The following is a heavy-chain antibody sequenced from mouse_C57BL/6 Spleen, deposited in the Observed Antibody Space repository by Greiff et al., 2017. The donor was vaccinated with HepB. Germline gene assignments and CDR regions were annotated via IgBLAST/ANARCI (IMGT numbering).Heavy chain of an antibody. J-gene: IGHJ3*01. Sequence: VQRVESGAELVRPGASVTLSCKASGYTFTDYEMHWVKQTPVHGLEWIGAIDPETGGTAYNQKFKGKAILTADKSSSTAYMELRSLTSEDSAVYYCTSYDGYWSWFAYWGQGTLVTVSA. V-gene: IGHV1-15*01. D-gene: IGHD2-3*01. CDR1: GYTFTDYE. CDR3: TSYDGYWSWFAY. CDR2: IDPETGGT.